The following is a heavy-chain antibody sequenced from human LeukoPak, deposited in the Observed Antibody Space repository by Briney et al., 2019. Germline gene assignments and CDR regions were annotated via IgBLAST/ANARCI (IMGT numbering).Heavy chain of an antibody. D-gene: IGHD1-7*01. J-gene: IGHJ1*01. CDR2: INTDGSST. V-gene: IGHV3-74*01. CDR3: ARDRIWNYEVAEYSQH. CDR1: GFTFSNAW. Sequence: GGSLRLSCAASGFTFSNAWMSWVRQAPGRGLVWVSRINTDGSSTSYADSVKGRFTISRDNAKNTLYLQMNSLRAEDTAVYYCARDRIWNYEVAEYSQHWGQGTLVTVSS.